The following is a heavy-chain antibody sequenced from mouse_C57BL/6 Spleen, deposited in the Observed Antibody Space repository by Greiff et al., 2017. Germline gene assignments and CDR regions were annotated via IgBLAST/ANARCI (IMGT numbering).Heavy chain of an antibody. V-gene: IGHV5-12*01. J-gene: IGHJ4*01. CDR3: ARAYYSSPYSMDY. D-gene: IGHD2-5*01. CDR2: ISNGGGST. CDR1: GFTFSDYY. Sequence: EVNVVESGGGLVQPGGSLKLSCAASGFTFSDYYMYWVRQTPEKRLEWVAYISNGGGSTYYPDTVKGRFIISRDNAKNTLYLQMSRLKSEDTAMDYGARAYYSSPYSMDYWGQGTSVTVSS.